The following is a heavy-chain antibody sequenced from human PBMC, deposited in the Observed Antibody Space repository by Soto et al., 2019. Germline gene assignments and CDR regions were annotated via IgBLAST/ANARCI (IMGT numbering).Heavy chain of an antibody. J-gene: IGHJ4*02. CDR1: GGSVSSGSYY. CDR2: IYYSGST. Sequence: SETLSLTCTVSGGSVSSGSYYWSWIRQPPGKGLEWIGYIYYSGSTNYNPSLKSRVTISVDTSKNQFSLKLSSVTAADTAVYYCARVGWIQYYFDYWGQGTLVTVSS. V-gene: IGHV4-61*01. D-gene: IGHD5-18*01. CDR3: ARVGWIQYYFDY.